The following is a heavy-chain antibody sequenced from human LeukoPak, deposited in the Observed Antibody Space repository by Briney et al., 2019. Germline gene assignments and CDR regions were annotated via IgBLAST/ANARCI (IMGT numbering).Heavy chain of an antibody. Sequence: ASVKVSCKASGYTFIYYDINWVRQAPGQGLEWMGLMSPHNGHTEYAQNFQGRVTMTRDTSTGTAYMELRSLRSEDTAVYYCARRTPRCGGTCYDAFDVWGQGTMVTVSS. D-gene: IGHD2-21*01. CDR3: ARRTPRCGGTCYDAFDV. V-gene: IGHV1-8*01. CDR1: GYTFIYYD. CDR2: MSPHNGHT. J-gene: IGHJ3*01.